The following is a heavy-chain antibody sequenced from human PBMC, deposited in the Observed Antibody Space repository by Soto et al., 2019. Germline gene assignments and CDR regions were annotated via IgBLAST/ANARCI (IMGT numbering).Heavy chain of an antibody. CDR2: IYPGDSDT. D-gene: IGHD6-13*01. CDR1: GYSFTSYW. V-gene: IGHV5-51*01. Sequence: GESLKISCKGSGYSFTSYWIGWVRQMPGKGLEWMGIIYPGDSDTRYSPSFQGQVTISADKSISTAYLQWSSLKASDTAMYYCARTSEDGKYYYGMDVWGQGTTVTVSS. CDR3: ARTSEDGKYYYGMDV. J-gene: IGHJ6*02.